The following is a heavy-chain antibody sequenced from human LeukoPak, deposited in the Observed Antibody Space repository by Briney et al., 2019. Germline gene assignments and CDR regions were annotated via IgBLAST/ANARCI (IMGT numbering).Heavy chain of an antibody. CDR2: INHSGST. CDR1: GGSFSGYY. J-gene: IGHJ4*02. CDR3: ARTETYYYDSSGYYLYDY. Sequence: SETLSHTCAVYGGSFSGYYWSWIRQPPGKGLEWIGEINHSGSTNYNPSLKSRVTISVDTSKNQFSLKLSSVTAADTAVYYCARTETYYYDSSGYYLYDYWGQGTLVTVSS. D-gene: IGHD3-22*01. V-gene: IGHV4-34*01.